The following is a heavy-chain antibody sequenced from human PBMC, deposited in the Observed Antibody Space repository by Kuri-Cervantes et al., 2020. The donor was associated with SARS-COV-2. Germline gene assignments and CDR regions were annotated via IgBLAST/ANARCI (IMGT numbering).Heavy chain of an antibody. Sequence: GESLKISCAASGFIFSNYWMTWVRQAPGRGLEWVANIKQDGSEEFYVDSVEGRFTISRDNAKKSLFLQTDNLRAEDTAVYYCARASFAFWSGYYTGYYYDFWGQGALVTVSS. CDR3: ARASFAFWSGYYTGYYYDF. V-gene: IGHV3-7*01. D-gene: IGHD3-3*01. CDR2: IKQDGSEE. J-gene: IGHJ4*02. CDR1: GFIFSNYW.